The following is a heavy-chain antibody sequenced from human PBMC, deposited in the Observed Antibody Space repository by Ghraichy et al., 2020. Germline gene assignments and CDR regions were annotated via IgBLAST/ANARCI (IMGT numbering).Heavy chain of an antibody. Sequence: SETLSLTCTVSGGSISNSNWRSWVRQPPGKGLEWIGDIYHTGSTDFNPSLKSRVTISVDKSKNYFSLKVTSVTAADTAVYYCARDMRYYGSGTYLLHGMDVWGQGTTVTVSS. J-gene: IGHJ6*02. CDR3: ARDMRYYGSGTYLLHGMDV. V-gene: IGHV4-4*02. D-gene: IGHD3-10*01. CDR1: GGSISNSNW. CDR2: IYHTGST.